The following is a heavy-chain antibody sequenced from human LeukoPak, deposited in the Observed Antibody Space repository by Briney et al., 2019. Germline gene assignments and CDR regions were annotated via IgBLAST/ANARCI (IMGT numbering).Heavy chain of an antibody. Sequence: SETLSLTCTVSGGSISSSSYYWGWIRQPPGKGLEWIGSIYYRGSTYYNPSLKSRVTMSVDTSKNQFSLKLSSVTAADTAVYYCASTYYYDSSRDDAFDIWGQGTMVTVSS. J-gene: IGHJ3*02. CDR2: IYYRGST. CDR1: GGSISSSSYY. V-gene: IGHV4-39*07. D-gene: IGHD3-22*01. CDR3: ASTYYYDSSRDDAFDI.